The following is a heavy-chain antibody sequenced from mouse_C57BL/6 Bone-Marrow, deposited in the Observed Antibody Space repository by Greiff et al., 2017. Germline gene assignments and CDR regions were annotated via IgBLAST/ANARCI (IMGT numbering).Heavy chain of an antibody. V-gene: IGHV1-55*01. Sequence: QVQLQQPGAELVKPGASVKMSCKASGYTFTSYWITWVKQRPGQGLEWIGDLYPGSGSTNYNEKFKSKATLTVDTSSSQAYLQLSRLTSDYSAVYYCARGVFITTVVAYYFAYWGQGTTLTVSS. CDR2: LYPGSGST. CDR1: GYTFTSYW. D-gene: IGHD1-1*01. CDR3: ARGVFITTVVAYYFAY. J-gene: IGHJ2*01.